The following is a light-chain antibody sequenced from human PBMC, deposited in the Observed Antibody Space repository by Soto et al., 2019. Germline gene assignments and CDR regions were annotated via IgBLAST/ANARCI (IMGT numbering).Light chain of an antibody. CDR3: SSYATGSTAYV. V-gene: IGLV2-14*01. CDR2: EVS. Sequence: QSALTQPASVSGSRGQSSSISCTGTGSGGGRYNYVSWYQQYPGKAPNLMISEVSNRPSGVSNRFSGSKSGNTASRTISGLQAEDEADYYCSSYATGSTAYVFGVGTKVTVL. J-gene: IGLJ1*01. CDR1: GSGGGRYNY.